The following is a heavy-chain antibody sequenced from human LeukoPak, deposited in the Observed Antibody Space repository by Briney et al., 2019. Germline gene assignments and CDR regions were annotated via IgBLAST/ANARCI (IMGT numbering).Heavy chain of an antibody. CDR1: GFTFSSYG. CDR3: ARGMVGATYFDY. D-gene: IGHD1-26*01. J-gene: IGHJ4*02. CDR2: IWYDGINK. V-gene: IGHV3-33*01. Sequence: GRSLRLSCAASGFTFSSYGMHWVRQAPGKGLEWVAVIWYDGINKYYADSAKGRFTISRDNSKNTLYLQMNGLRAEDTAVYYCARGMVGATYFDYWGQGTLVIVSS.